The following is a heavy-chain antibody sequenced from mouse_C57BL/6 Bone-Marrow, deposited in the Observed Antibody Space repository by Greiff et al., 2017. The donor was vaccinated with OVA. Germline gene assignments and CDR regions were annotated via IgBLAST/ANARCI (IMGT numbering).Heavy chain of an antibody. CDR2: ISNGGGST. V-gene: IGHV5-12*01. CDR1: GFTFSDYY. D-gene: IGHD2-5*01. Sequence: EVQVVESGGGLVQPGGSLKLSCAASGFTFSDYYMYWVRQTPEKRLEWVAYISNGGGSTYYPDTVKGRFTISRDNAKNTLYLQMSRLKSEDTAMYYCARHYYSNLYWYFDVWGTGTTVTVSS. J-gene: IGHJ1*03. CDR3: ARHYYSNLYWYFDV.